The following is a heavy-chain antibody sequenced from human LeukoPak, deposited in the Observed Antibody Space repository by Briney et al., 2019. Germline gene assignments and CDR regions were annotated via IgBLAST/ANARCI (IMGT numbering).Heavy chain of an antibody. CDR1: GDSISSGGYS. Sequence: SETLSLTCAVSGDSISSGGYSWSWIRQPPGKGLEWIGYIYYSGSTYYNPSLKSRVTISVDPSKNQFSLKLSSVTAADTAVYYCAREEPGYPNNWFDPWGQGTLVTVSS. D-gene: IGHD1-14*01. J-gene: IGHJ5*02. CDR3: AREEPGYPNNWFDP. CDR2: IYYSGST. V-gene: IGHV4-30-4*07.